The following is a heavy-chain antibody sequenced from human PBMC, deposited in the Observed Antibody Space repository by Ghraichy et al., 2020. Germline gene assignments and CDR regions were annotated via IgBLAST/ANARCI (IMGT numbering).Heavy chain of an antibody. D-gene: IGHD6-13*01. CDR1: GGSFSGYY. CDR2: SNHSGST. CDR3: AGISWYVAEYFQH. V-gene: IGHV4-34*01. Sequence: SETLSLTCAVYGGSFSGYYWSWIRQPPGKGLEWIGESNHSGSTNYNPSLKRRVTISVDTSKNQFSLKLSSVTAADTAVYYCAGISWYVAEYFQHWGQGTLFTVSS. J-gene: IGHJ1*01.